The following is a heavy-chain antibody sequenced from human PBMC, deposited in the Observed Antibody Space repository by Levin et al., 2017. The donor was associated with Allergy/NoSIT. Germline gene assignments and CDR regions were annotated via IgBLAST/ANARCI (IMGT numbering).Heavy chain of an antibody. CDR1: GYTFTSYW. CDR2: IYPGDSDT. V-gene: IGHV5-51*01. Sequence: PGESLKISCKSSGYTFTSYWIGWVRQMPGKGLEWMGIIYPGDSDTRYSPSFQGQVTISADKSISTAYLQWSSLKASDTAMYYCARRSSGWFLHPETDGFDIWGQGTMVTVSS. CDR3: ARRSSGWFLHPETDGFDI. D-gene: IGHD6-19*01. J-gene: IGHJ3*02.